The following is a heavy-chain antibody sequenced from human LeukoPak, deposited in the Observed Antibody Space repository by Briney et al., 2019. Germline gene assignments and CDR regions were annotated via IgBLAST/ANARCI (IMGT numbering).Heavy chain of an antibody. Sequence: SETLSLTCAVYGGSFSGYYWSWIRQPPGKGPEWIGEINHSGSTNYNPSLKSRVTISVDTSKNQFSLKLSSVTAADTAVYYCASRDGYRRGASRAFDIWGQGTMVTVSS. CDR2: INHSGST. CDR1: GGSFSGYY. J-gene: IGHJ3*02. CDR3: ASRDGYRRGASRAFDI. V-gene: IGHV4-34*01. D-gene: IGHD5-24*01.